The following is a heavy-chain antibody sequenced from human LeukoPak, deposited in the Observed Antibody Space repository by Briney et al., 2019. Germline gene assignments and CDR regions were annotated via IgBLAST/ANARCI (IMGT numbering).Heavy chain of an antibody. J-gene: IGHJ4*02. CDR2: IYYSVST. CDR1: GGSISSYY. D-gene: IGHD5-12*01. Sequence: SETLSLTCTVPGGSISSYYWSCIRQPPGKGLEWIWYIYYSVSTNYHPSLKSRFTTPVDTSKNQFSLKLSSVTAAEAAEYYWARGYSGPWWLKQQLQFDFWGRGTLVTVSS. CDR3: ARGYSGPWWLKQQLQFDF. V-gene: IGHV4-59*01.